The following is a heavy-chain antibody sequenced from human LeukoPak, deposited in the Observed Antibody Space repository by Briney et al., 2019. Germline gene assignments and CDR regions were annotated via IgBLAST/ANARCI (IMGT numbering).Heavy chain of an antibody. CDR3: ARDRRDSGVVTN. V-gene: IGHV3-23*01. D-gene: IGHD3-3*01. CDR2: VSGSGDNT. J-gene: IGHJ4*02. CDR1: GFRFSSYA. Sequence: PGGSLRLSCAASGFRFSSYAMDWVRQAPGKGLEWVSAVSGSGDNTYYADSVKGRFTISRDNAKNSLYLQMNSLRAEDTAVYYCARDRRDSGVVTNWGQGTLVTVSS.